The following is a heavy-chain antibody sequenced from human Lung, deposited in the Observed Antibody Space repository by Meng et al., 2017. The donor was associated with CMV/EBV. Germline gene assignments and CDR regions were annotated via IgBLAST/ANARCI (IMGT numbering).Heavy chain of an antibody. CDR2: IRSKANSYAT. D-gene: IGHD3-22*01. J-gene: IGHJ6*02. Sequence: GESLKISCAASGFTFSGSAMHWVLQASGKGLEWVGRIRSKANSYATAYAASVKGRFTISRDDSKNTAYLQMNSLKTEDTAVYYCTRHEREYYYGSSGTPYHYYYGMDVWGQGTTVTVSS. CDR1: GFTFSGSA. CDR3: TRHEREYYYGSSGTPYHYYYGMDV. V-gene: IGHV3-73*01.